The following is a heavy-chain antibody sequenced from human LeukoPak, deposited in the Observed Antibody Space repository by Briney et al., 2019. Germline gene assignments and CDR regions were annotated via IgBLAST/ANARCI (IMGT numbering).Heavy chain of an antibody. CDR2: IYYSGST. J-gene: IGHJ5*02. CDR1: GGSISSYY. V-gene: IGHV4-59*12. CDR3: ASQNYFGSGRLDP. D-gene: IGHD3-10*01. Sequence: SETLSLTCTVSGGSISSYYWSWIRQPPGKGLEWIGYIYYSGSTNYNPSLKSRVTISADTSKNQFSLKLTSVTAADTAVYYCASQNYFGSGRLDPWGQGTLVTVSS.